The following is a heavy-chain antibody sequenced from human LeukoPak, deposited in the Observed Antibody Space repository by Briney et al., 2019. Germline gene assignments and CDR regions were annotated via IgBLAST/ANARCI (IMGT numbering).Heavy chain of an antibody. Sequence: SETLSLTCAVYGGSFSGYYWSWIRQPPGKGLEWIGEINHSGSTNYNPSLKSRVTISVDTSKNQFSLKLSSVTAADTAVYYCARTIAAHDYWDQGTLVTVSS. V-gene: IGHV4-34*01. CDR3: ARTIAAHDY. CDR2: INHSGST. D-gene: IGHD6-13*01. CDR1: GGSFSGYY. J-gene: IGHJ4*02.